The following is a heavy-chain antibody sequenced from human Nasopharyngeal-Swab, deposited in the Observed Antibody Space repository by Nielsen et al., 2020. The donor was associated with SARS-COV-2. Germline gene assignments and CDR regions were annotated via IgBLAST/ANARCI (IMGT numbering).Heavy chain of an antibody. CDR3: ARAGKMQLWFNSLYYFDY. CDR2: MNPNSGNT. J-gene: IGHJ4*02. Sequence: ASVKVSCKASGYTFTSYDINWVRHATGQGLEWMGWMNPNSGNTGYAQKFQGRVTMTRNTSISTAYMELSSLRSEDTAVYYCARAGKMQLWFNSLYYFDYWGQGTLVTVSS. CDR1: GYTFTSYD. V-gene: IGHV1-8*01. D-gene: IGHD5-18*01.